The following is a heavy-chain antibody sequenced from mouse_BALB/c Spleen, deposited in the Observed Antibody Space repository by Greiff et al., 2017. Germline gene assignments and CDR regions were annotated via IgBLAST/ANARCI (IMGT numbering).Heavy chain of an antibody. V-gene: IGHV3-2*02. CDR1: GYSITSDYA. D-gene: IGHD2-10*02. CDR3: ARAPYGNLFAY. Sequence: EVQLQQSGPGLVKPSQSLSLTCTVTGYSITSDYAWNWIRQFPGNKLEWMGYISYSGSTSYNPSLKSRISITRDTSKNQFFLQLNSATTEDTATYYCARAPYGNLFAYWGQGTLVTVSA. CDR2: ISYSGST. J-gene: IGHJ3*01.